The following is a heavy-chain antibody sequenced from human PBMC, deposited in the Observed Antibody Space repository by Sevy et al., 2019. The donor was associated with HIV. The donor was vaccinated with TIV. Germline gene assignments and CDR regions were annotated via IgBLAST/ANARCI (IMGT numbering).Heavy chain of an antibody. CDR2: IYYSGST. Sequence: SETLSLTCTVSGGSIISYYWSWIRQPPGKGLEWIGHIYYSGSTNYNPSLKSRVTISVDTSKNQFSLKLSSVTAADTAVYYCARQGGYQLPAAFDIWGQGTMVTVSS. J-gene: IGHJ3*02. V-gene: IGHV4-59*08. CDR1: GGSIISYY. CDR3: ARQGGYQLPAAFDI. D-gene: IGHD5-18*01.